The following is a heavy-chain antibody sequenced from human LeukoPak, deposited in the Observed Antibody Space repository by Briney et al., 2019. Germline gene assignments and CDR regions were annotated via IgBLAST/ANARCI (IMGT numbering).Heavy chain of an antibody. CDR2: INHSGST. J-gene: IGHJ3*02. CDR1: GGSFSGYY. CDR3: ARLFEVKTYYYDSSGYYPDAFDI. V-gene: IGHV4-34*01. Sequence: KPSETLSLTCAVYGGSFSGYYWSWIRQPPGKGLEWIGEINHSGSTNYNPSLKSRVTISVDTSKNQFSLKLSSVTAADTAVYYCARLFEVKTYYYDSSGYYPDAFDIWGQGTMVTVSS. D-gene: IGHD3-22*01.